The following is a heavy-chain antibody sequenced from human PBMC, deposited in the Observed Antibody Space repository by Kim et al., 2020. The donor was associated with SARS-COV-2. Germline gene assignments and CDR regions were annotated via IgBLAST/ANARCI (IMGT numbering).Heavy chain of an antibody. D-gene: IGHD3-22*01. V-gene: IGHV4-59*01. Sequence: SETLSLTCTVSGGSITNSYWSWIRLSPGKGLECLGYLYYSGNTNYNPSNYNPSLKSRATISVDTPKNQLSLKLSSVTAADTAVYYCATSPSDTYGLDVWGQGTTVTVSS. CDR1: GGSITNSY. CDR3: ATSPSDTYGLDV. J-gene: IGHJ6*02. CDR2: LYYSGNTNYNPS.